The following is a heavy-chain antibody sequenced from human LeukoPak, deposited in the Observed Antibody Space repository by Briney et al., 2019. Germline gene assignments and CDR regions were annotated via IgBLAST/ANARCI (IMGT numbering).Heavy chain of an antibody. CDR1: WNSFTSYL. Sequence: GESLKIFLWSSWNSFTSYLLGLGRQRPGKGLEWMGIIYRGYSDTRYSRSFQGQVTISASKSISTAYLPCSRLEGSGHAMYYLPKRIGGLDVWGPGTTVTVSS. V-gene: IGHV5-51*01. D-gene: IGHD2/OR15-2a*01. CDR2: IYRGYSDT. CDR3: PKRIGGLDV. J-gene: IGHJ6*02.